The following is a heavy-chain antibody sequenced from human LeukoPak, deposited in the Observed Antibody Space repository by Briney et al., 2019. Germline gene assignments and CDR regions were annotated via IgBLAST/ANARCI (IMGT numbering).Heavy chain of an antibody. CDR1: GYTFTSYG. D-gene: IGHD3-3*01. CDR3: ARGTYYDFWSGYPIYWFDP. Sequence: ASVKVSCKDSGYTFTSYGISWVRQAPAQGREWMGWISAYNGNTNYAQKLQGRVTMTTDTSTSTAYMELRSLRSDDTAVYYCARGTYYDFWSGYPIYWFDPWGQGTLVTVSS. CDR2: ISAYNGNT. V-gene: IGHV1-18*01. J-gene: IGHJ5*02.